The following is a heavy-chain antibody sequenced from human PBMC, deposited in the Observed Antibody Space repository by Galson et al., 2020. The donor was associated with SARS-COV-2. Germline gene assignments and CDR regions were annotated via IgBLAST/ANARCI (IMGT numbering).Heavy chain of an antibody. D-gene: IGHD4-17*01. CDR1: GFTFDDYA. V-gene: IGHV3-9*01. J-gene: IGHJ6*03. CDR2: ISWNSGSI. Sequence: SLKISCAASGFTFDDYAMHWVRQAPGKGLEWVSGISWNSGSIGYADSVKGRFTISRDNAKNSLYLQMNSLRAEDTALYYCASLSYGDYDASYMDVWGKGTTVTVSS. CDR3: ASLSYGDYDASYMDV.